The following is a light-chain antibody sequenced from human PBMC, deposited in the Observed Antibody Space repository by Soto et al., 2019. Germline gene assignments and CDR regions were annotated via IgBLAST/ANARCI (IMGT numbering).Light chain of an antibody. Sequence: DIQMTQSPFTLSASVGDRVTITCRASQSISTWLAWYQQKPGKAPKLLIYKASSLDSGVPSRFSGSGSGTEFTLTISSLQPDDFATYYCLQYNSYSRTFGQGTKVDIK. V-gene: IGKV1-5*03. CDR1: QSISTW. CDR3: LQYNSYSRT. J-gene: IGKJ1*01. CDR2: KAS.